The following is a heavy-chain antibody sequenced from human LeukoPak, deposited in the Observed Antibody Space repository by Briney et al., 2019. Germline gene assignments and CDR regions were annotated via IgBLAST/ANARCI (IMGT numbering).Heavy chain of an antibody. J-gene: IGHJ2*01. CDR1: GYSFTTYD. Sequence: GASVKVSCQASGYSFTTYDINWVRQATGQGLEWMGWMNSNSGDTGFAQTFQGRVTMTRNTSKRIAYMELSSLRSEDTAVYYCARRVAAARTWSFDLWGRGTLVTVSA. V-gene: IGHV1-8*01. CDR2: MNSNSGDT. CDR3: ARRVAAARTWSFDL. D-gene: IGHD6-13*01.